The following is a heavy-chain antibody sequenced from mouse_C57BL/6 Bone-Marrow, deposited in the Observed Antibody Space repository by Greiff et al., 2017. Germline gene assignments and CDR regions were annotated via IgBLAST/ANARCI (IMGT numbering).Heavy chain of an antibody. CDR2: IYPGSGST. CDR3: ARSESYYSNYGAY. Sequence: QVQLKQPGAELVKPGASVKMSCKASGYTFTSYWITWVKQRPGQGLEWIGDIYPGSGSTNYNEKFKSKATLTVDTSSSTAYMQLSSLTSEDSAVYYCARSESYYSNYGAYWGRGTLVTVSA. V-gene: IGHV1-55*01. CDR1: GYTFTSYW. D-gene: IGHD2-5*01. J-gene: IGHJ3*01.